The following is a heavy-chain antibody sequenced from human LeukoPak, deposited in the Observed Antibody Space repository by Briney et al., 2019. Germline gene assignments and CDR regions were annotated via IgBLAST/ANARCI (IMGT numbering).Heavy chain of an antibody. J-gene: IGHJ4*02. CDR3: ASHRRSHGSEY. D-gene: IGHD3-10*01. Sequence: SETLSLTCTVSGGSFEHYFWSWIRQPPGKGLEWIGYVYYSGSTDYSLSLKSRLTISADTSKNQFSLKLSSVTAADTAVYYCASHRRSHGSEYWGQGTLVTVSS. V-gene: IGHV4-59*01. CDR1: GGSFEHYF. CDR2: VYYSGST.